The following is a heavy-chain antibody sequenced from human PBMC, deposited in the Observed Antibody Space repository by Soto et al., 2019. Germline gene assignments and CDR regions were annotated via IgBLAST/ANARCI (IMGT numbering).Heavy chain of an antibody. J-gene: IGHJ4*02. CDR2: INTDGSGT. D-gene: IGHD6-6*01. Sequence: GGSLILSCAAAGFIFDSDWMHWVRQAPGQGLVWVSRINTDGSGTSYADSVKGRFTISRDNAKNMVYLQMNSLRVEDTAVYYYTRDRPGPQHYFDYWGQGNMVTVSS. CDR3: TRDRPGPQHYFDY. CDR1: GFIFDSDW. V-gene: IGHV3-74*01.